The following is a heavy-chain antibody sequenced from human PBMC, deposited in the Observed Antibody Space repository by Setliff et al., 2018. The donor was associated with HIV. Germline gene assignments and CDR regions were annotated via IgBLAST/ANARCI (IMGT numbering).Heavy chain of an antibody. CDR3: TRRGADSYYPRPLDV. J-gene: IGHJ6*04. Sequence: SETLSLTCTVSGGSVSTGNYYWNWIRLPPGKGLEWIGYIFYSGSTNYNPSLKSRVTISVDTSKNQFSLRLNSVTAVDTAIYYCTRRGADSYYPRPLDVWGKGTTVTVSS. CDR2: IFYSGST. V-gene: IGHV4-61*01. CDR1: GGSVSTGNYY. D-gene: IGHD3-10*01.